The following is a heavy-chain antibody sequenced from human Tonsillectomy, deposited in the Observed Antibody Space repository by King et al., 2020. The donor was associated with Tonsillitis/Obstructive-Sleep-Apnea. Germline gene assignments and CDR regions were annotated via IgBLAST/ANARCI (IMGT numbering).Heavy chain of an antibody. CDR3: ARGKGRAFDI. CDR1: GGSLSGYF. D-gene: IGHD1-26*01. V-gene: IGHV4-34*01. Sequence: VQLQQWGAGLLKPSETLSLTCAVYGGSLSGYFWTWIRQPPGKGLECMGVIMHSGSTNYNPSLKSRSTISVDTSKNHFSLKLSSVTAADTAVYYCARGKGRAFDIWGQGTMVTVSS. J-gene: IGHJ3*02. CDR2: IMHSGST.